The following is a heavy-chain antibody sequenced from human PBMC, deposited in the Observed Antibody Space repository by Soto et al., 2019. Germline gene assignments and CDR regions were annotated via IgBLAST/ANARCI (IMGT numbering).Heavy chain of an antibody. Sequence: EVQLLESGGDLVQPGGSLRLSCAASGFTFSTYAMSWVRLPPGKGLEWVSTISGSGDRTNYADSVKGRFTASRDNSKNTLYLQMNSLRAEDTAVYFCAKGTHDYGDYGGDYWGQGTLVTVSS. D-gene: IGHD4-17*01. CDR3: AKGTHDYGDYGGDY. CDR2: ISGSGDRT. J-gene: IGHJ4*02. V-gene: IGHV3-23*01. CDR1: GFTFSTYA.